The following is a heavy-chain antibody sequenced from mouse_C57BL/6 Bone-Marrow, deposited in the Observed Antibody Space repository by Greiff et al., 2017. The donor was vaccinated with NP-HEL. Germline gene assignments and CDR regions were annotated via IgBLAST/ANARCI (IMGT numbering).Heavy chain of an antibody. CDR2: IDPANGNT. D-gene: IGHD1-1*01. Sequence: VTLKVSVAELVRPGASVKLSCTASGFNIKNTYMHWVKQRPEQGLEWIGRIDPANGNTKYAPKFQGKATITADTSSNTAYLQLSSLTSEDTAIYYCASPRLYGRGLYFDYWGQGTTLTVSS. CDR3: ASPRLYGRGLYFDY. J-gene: IGHJ2*01. V-gene: IGHV14-3*01. CDR1: GFNIKNTY.